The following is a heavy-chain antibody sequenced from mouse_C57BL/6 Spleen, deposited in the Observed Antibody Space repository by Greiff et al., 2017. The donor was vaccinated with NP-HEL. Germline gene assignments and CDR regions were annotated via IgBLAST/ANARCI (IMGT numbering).Heavy chain of an antibody. CDR1: GYTFTDYE. CDR3: ARGHYYGSENAMDY. D-gene: IGHD1-1*01. J-gene: IGHJ4*01. Sequence: VQLQQSGAELVRPGASVTLSCKASGYTFTDYEMHWVKQTPVHGLEWIGAIDPETGGTAYNQKFKGKATLTVDQSSSTAYMQLNSLTSEDSAVYYCARGHYYGSENAMDYWGQGTSVTVSS. CDR2: IDPETGGT. V-gene: IGHV1-15*01.